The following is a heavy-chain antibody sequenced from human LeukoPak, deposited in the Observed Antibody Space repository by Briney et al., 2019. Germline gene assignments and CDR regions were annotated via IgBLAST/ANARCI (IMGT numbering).Heavy chain of an antibody. CDR3: ASRGPHAYYFDY. CDR2: IISIFGTA. Sequence: SVKASCKASGGTFSSYAISWVRQAPGQGLEWMGGIISIFGTANYAQKFQGRVTITADESTSTAYMELSSLRSEDTAVYYCASRGPHAYYFDYWGQGTLVTVSS. J-gene: IGHJ4*02. V-gene: IGHV1-69*13. CDR1: GGTFSSYA.